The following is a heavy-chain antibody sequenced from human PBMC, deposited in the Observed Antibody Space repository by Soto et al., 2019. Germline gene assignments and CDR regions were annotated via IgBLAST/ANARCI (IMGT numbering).Heavy chain of an antibody. Sequence: PGGSLRLSCILSGFTFNAYTMNWVRQAPGKGLEWVSSISSSSTYIYYADSVKGRFTISRDNTNNSLYLQMNSLTTDDTGLYYCASAVTMGWSPKDYGGQGTPVTV. CDR1: GFTFNAYT. J-gene: IGHJ4*02. V-gene: IGHV3-21*06. CDR3: ASAVTMGWSPKDY. CDR2: ISSSSTYI. D-gene: IGHD4-17*01.